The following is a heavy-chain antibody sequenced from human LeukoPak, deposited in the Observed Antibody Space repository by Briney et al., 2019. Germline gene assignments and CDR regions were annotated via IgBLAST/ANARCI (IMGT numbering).Heavy chain of an antibody. CDR2: ISGSGGST. CDR3: AKDSRPGTTREYYFDY. CDR1: GFTFSGSA. J-gene: IGHJ4*02. V-gene: IGHV3-23*01. D-gene: IGHD1-1*01. Sequence: GGSLKLSCAASGFTFSGSAMHWVRQAPGKGLEWVSAISGSGGSTYYADSVKGRFTISRDNSKNTLYLQMNSLRAEDTAVYYCAKDSRPGTTREYYFDYWGQGTLVTVSS.